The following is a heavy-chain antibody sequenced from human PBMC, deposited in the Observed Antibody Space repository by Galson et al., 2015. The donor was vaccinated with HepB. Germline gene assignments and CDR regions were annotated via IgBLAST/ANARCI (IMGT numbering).Heavy chain of an antibody. D-gene: IGHD1-1*01. CDR2: IYGGGST. CDR3: ARDSGDWNQDY. V-gene: IGHV3-66*01. J-gene: IGHJ4*02. Sequence: SLRLSCAGSGFTVSSNYMNWVRQAPGKGLEWVSVIYGGGSTHYADSVRGRFTISSDNSKNTLDLEMNSLRAEDTALYYCARDSGDWNQDYWGQGTLVTVSA. CDR1: GFTVSSNY.